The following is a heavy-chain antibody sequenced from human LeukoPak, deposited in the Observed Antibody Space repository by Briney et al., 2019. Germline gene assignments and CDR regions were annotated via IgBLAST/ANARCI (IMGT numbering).Heavy chain of an antibody. V-gene: IGHV3-7*04. CDR2: IKQDSSKK. CDR3: TRVGYIDEGIDY. J-gene: IGHJ4*02. D-gene: IGHD5-24*01. CDR1: GFPFSSYW. Sequence: GGSLRLSCVASGFPFSSYWMTWVRQAPGKGLEWVANIKQDSSKKSYVDSVKGRFTISRDNAKNSLYLQMNSLRAEDTAIYYCTRVGYIDEGIDYWGQGTLVTVSS.